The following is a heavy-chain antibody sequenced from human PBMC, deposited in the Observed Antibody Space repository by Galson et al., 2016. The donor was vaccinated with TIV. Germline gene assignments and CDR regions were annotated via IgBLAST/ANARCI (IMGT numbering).Heavy chain of an antibody. J-gene: IGHJ4*01. V-gene: IGHV3-74*01. CDR1: GFTFSKYW. Sequence: LRLSCAASGFTFSKYWMHWVRQAPEKGLVWISRTNVDGSSTSYADSVKGRVTISRDNARNTLYLLMNSLRVEDTAVYYCVRGGLEPFDYWGHGTLVTVSP. CDR2: TNVDGSST. CDR3: VRGGLEPFDY. D-gene: IGHD3/OR15-3a*01.